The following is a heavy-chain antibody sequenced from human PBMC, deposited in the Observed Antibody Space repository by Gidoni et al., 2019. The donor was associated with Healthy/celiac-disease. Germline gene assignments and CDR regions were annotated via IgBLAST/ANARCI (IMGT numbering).Heavy chain of an antibody. J-gene: IGHJ4*01. V-gene: IGHV4-39*01. CDR3: ARYDIWSGYHFDY. CDR2: IYYSGSP. D-gene: IGHD3-3*01. Sequence: LQLQESGPGLGKPSEALSLTLPVPGGPLSSSSYYWGWIRPPPGKGLEWDGSIYYSGSPIYNPSTKRRVTISVDTSKNKISLKLSSVTAADTAVDDYARYDIWSGYHFDYWGQGTMVTVSS. CDR1: GGPLSSSSYY.